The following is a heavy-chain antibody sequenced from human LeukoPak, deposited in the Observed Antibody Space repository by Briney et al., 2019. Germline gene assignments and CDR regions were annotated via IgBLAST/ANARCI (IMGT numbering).Heavy chain of an antibody. V-gene: IGHV1-18*01. D-gene: IGHD3-16*01. CDR3: ASDKEGLGGFDY. Sequence: ASVKVSCKASGYTFTSYGISWVRQAPGQGLEWMGGIIPIFGTANYAQKLQGRVTMTTDTSTSTAYMELRSLRSDDTAVYYCASDKEGLGGFDYWGQGTLVTVSS. J-gene: IGHJ4*02. CDR1: GYTFTSYG. CDR2: IIPIFGTA.